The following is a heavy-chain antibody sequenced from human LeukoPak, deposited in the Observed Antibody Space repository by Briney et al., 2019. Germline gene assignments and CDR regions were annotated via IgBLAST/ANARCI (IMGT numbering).Heavy chain of an antibody. CDR3: ARYGSGSYSDDHFQH. J-gene: IGHJ1*01. D-gene: IGHD3-10*01. CDR2: IYYSGST. V-gene: IGHV4-59*08. Sequence: SETLSLTCTVSGGSISGYYWSWIRQPPGKGLEWIGFIYYSGSTKYNPSLKGRVTISVDTSKNQFSLKLTSVTAADTAVYYCARYGSGSYSDDHFQHWGQGTLVTVSS. CDR1: GGSISGYY.